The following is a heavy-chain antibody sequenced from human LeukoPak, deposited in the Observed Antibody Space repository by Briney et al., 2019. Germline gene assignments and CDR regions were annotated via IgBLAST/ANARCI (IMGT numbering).Heavy chain of an antibody. CDR1: GFTFSNAW. CDR2: IKSKTDGGTT. Sequence: GGSLRLSCAASGFTFSNAWMTWVRQAPGKGLEWVGRIKSKTDGGTTDYAAPVKRRFTISRDDSKNTLYLQMNSLKTEDTAVYYCTTDLIYDFWSGYYSNFDYWGQGTLVTVSS. CDR3: TTDLIYDFWSGYYSNFDY. V-gene: IGHV3-15*01. J-gene: IGHJ4*02. D-gene: IGHD3-3*01.